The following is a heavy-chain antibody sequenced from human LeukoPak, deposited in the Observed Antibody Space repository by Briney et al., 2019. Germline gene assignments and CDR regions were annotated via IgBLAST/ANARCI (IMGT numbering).Heavy chain of an antibody. CDR2: IYYSGNT. V-gene: IGHV4-59*12. Sequence: SETLSLACTVSGGSFISYYWSWIRQSPGNGLEWIGYIYYSGNTNYNPSLSSRVNISVDVSKNQFSLKLSSVTAADTAVYYCARGRRLGITMIFVYAFDIWGQGTMVTVSS. J-gene: IGHJ3*02. CDR1: GGSFISYY. CDR3: ARGRRLGITMIFVYAFDI. D-gene: IGHD3-22*01.